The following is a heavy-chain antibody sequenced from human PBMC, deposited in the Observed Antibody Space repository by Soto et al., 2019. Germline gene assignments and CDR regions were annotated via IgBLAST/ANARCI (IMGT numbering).Heavy chain of an antibody. CDR3: AKDRYCSSTNCYAGFDY. J-gene: IGHJ4*02. D-gene: IGHD2-2*01. Sequence: GGSLRLSCAASGFPFSSYAMTWVRLAPGEGLEWVSVISGSGGSTYYADSVKGRFTISRDSSKNTLYLQMNSLRAEDTAVYYCAKDRYCSSTNCYAGFDYWGQGTLVTVSS. V-gene: IGHV3-23*01. CDR1: GFPFSSYA. CDR2: ISGSGGST.